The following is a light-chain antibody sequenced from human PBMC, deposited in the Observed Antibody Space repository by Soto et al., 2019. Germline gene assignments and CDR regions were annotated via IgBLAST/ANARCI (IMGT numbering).Light chain of an antibody. V-gene: IGKV2-28*01. CDR1: QSLLHINGYNY. CDR3: MQALQTPT. Sequence: DIVMTQSPLSLPVTPGEPASISCRSSQSLLHINGYNYLDWYLQKPGQSPQLLIYLGSNRASGVHDRFSGSGSGTDFTLKISRVEAEDVGVYYCMQALQTPTFGQGTKLEIK. CDR2: LGS. J-gene: IGKJ2*01.